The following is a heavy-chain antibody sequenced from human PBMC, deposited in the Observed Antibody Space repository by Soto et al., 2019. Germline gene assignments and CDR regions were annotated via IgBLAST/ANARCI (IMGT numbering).Heavy chain of an antibody. CDR1: GFTFSSYE. Sequence: WGSLRLSCAASGFTFSSYEMNWVRQAPGKGLEWVSYISSSGSTIYYADSVKGRFTISRDNAKNSLYLQMNSLRAEDTAVYYCARVHSNYYYYGMDVWGQGTTVTVSS. CDR2: ISSSGSTI. V-gene: IGHV3-48*03. J-gene: IGHJ6*02. CDR3: ARVHSNYYYYGMDV. D-gene: IGHD4-4*01.